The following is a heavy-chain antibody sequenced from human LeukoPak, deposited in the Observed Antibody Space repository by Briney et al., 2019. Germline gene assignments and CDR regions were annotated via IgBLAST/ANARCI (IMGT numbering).Heavy chain of an antibody. J-gene: IGHJ4*02. V-gene: IGHV4-34*01. D-gene: IGHD6-13*01. Sequence: SETLSLTCAVYGGSFSDHYWTWIRQSPMKGLEWIGEVNDSGSTNYNPSLKSRLTMSVDTSKNQFSLNLRSLTAADTAVYYCARPNYSSSWYFDSWGQGTLVTVSS. CDR1: GGSFSDHY. CDR3: ARPNYSSSWYFDS. CDR2: VNDSGST.